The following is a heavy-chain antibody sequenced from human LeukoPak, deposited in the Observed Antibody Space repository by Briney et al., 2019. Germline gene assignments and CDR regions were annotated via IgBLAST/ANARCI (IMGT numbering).Heavy chain of an antibody. CDR1: GLTFSSSW. CDR2: ISLDGNNE. D-gene: IGHD1-1*01. Sequence: GGSLRLSCAVSGLTFSSSWMDWVRQAPGKGLEWVAVISLDGNNEYYADSVKGRFSLSRDNSMNTLYLQLNSLRTEDTAIYYCARDLSGHWTYDYWGQGTLVTVSS. CDR3: ARDLSGHWTYDY. V-gene: IGHV3-30-3*01. J-gene: IGHJ4*01.